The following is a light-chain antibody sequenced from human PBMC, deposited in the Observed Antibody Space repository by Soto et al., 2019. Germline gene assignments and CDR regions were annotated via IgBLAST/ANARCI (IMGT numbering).Light chain of an antibody. CDR1: QGFSNY. Sequence: DIQMTQSPSSLSASVGDRVTITCQASQGFSNYLNWHQQKPGKAPKLLIYDASNLEIGVQSRFSGSGSGTDSPFTISILQPKDLETSYGQKDDIPPRYTSAEGPKLEIK. V-gene: IGKV1-33*01. CDR2: DAS. J-gene: IGKJ2*01. CDR3: QKDDIPPRYT.